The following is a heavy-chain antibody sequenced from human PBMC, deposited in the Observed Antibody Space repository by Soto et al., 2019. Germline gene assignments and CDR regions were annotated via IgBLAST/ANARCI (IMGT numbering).Heavy chain of an antibody. CDR2: MNPNSGNT. CDR1: GYTFTSYD. D-gene: IGHD2-2*01. CDR3: ARGVVVVPAAIYYYYYMDV. Sequence: QVQLVQSGAEVKKPGASVKVSCKASGYTFTSYDINWVRQATGQGLEWMGWMNPNSGNTGYAQKFQGRVTMTRNTAISTAYMELSSLRSEDTAVYYCARGVVVVPAAIYYYYYMDVWGKGTTVTFSS. J-gene: IGHJ6*03. V-gene: IGHV1-8*01.